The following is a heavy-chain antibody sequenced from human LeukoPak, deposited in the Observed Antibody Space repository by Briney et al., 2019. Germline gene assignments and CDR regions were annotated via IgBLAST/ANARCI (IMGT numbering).Heavy chain of an antibody. Sequence: GRSLRLSCAASGFTFSSYGMHWVRQAPGKGLEWVAVISYDGSNKYYADSVKGRFTISRDNSKNTLYLQMNSLRAEDTAVYYCARGAPDYFDYWGQEPWSPSPQ. CDR3: ARGAPDYFDY. CDR1: GFTFSSYG. V-gene: IGHV3-30*03. D-gene: IGHD1-26*01. CDR2: ISYDGSNK. J-gene: IGHJ4*01.